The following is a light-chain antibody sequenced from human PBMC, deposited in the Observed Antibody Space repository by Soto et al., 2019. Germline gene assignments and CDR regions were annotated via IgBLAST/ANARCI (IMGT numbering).Light chain of an antibody. Sequence: EIVLTQSPATLSLSPGERATLSCRASQTFSSHLAWYQQKPGQAPRLLIYDASKRATGIPARLSGRGSGTDFTLTISSLEPEDFAVYSCQQRSNWPPVITFGQGTRLEIK. CDR3: QQRSNWPPVIT. J-gene: IGKJ5*01. V-gene: IGKV3-11*01. CDR1: QTFSSH. CDR2: DAS.